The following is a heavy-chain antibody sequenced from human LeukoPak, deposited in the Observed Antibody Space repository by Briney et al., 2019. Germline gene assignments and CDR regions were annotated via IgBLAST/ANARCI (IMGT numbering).Heavy chain of an antibody. V-gene: IGHV3-21*01. CDR2: IGSSSSYI. J-gene: IGHJ4*02. CDR1: GFTLSSYS. CDR3: AAATKHSAIVDY. D-gene: IGHD5-18*01. Sequence: PGGSLRLPCAASGFTLSSYSMNWVRQAPGKGLEWVSSIGSSSSYIYYADSVKGRFTISRDNAKNSLYLQMNSLRAEDTAVYYCAAATKHSAIVDYWARGTLVTVSS.